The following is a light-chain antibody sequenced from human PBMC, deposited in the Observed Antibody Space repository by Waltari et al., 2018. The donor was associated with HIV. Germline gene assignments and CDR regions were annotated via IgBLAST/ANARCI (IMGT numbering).Light chain of an antibody. Sequence: QSALTQPASVSASPGQSLTISCTGTSSDVGGYNYVSWYRQHPGEAPKVIIYEVNRRPSGVLNRVAVSKPGNTAPLAISGLQPEEESDYFCSSYTSSSTHVFGPGTKVTVL. CDR1: SSDVGGYNY. J-gene: IGLJ1*01. CDR3: SSYTSSSTHV. CDR2: EVN. V-gene: IGLV2-14*03.